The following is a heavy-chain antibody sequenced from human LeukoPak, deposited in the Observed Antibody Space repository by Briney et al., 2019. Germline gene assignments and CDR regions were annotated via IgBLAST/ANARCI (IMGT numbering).Heavy chain of an antibody. CDR2: ISHTEGT. J-gene: IGHJ4*02. V-gene: IGHV4-34*01. D-gene: IGHD3-9*01. CDR3: ARIRCGHSGSVCYNH. CDR1: GVSINDYY. Sequence: SETLSLTCGVFGVSINDYYWSWIRQSPGKGLEWIGEISHTEGTRYNPSLESRVTMSVGTSENQLSLKLIFVTAADTAVYYCARIRCGHSGSVCYNHWGMGTLVTVSS.